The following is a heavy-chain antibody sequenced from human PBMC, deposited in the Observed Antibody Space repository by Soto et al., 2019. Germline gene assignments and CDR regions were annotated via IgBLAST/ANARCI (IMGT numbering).Heavy chain of an antibody. V-gene: IGHV3-11*06. CDR1: GFTFSDYY. CDR2: ISSSSSYI. J-gene: IGHJ6*02. CDR3: ASKIAAADPDYYYGMDV. D-gene: IGHD6-13*01. Sequence: QVQLVESGGGLVKPGGSLRLSCAASGFTFSDYYMSWIRQAPGKGLEWVSYISSSSSYIYYADSVKGRFTISRDNAKNSLYLQMNSLRAEDTAVYYCASKIAAADPDYYYGMDVWGQGTTVTVSS.